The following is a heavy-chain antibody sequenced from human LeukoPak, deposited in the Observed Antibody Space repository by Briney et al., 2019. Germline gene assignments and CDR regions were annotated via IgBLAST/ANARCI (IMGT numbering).Heavy chain of an antibody. D-gene: IGHD3-9*01. CDR1: GGSISNYY. Sequence: SETLSLTCTVSGGSISNYYWSWIRQTPGKGLEWIGYIYYSGSTNYNPSLKSRVTMSVDTSRNQFSLKLKSMTAADTAVYYCAKGRKDFDTNLGPFDSWGQGILVTVSS. V-gene: IGHV4-59*01. CDR2: IYYSGST. CDR3: AKGRKDFDTNLGPFDS. J-gene: IGHJ4*02.